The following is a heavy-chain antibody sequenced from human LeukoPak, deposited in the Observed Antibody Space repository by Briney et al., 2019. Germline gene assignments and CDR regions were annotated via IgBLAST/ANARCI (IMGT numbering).Heavy chain of an antibody. Sequence: ASVKVSCKASGYTFTSYDLNWVRQATGQGREWMGWMNPNSGNTGYAQKFQGRVTMTRDTATSTAYMELSSLSSEETAVYYCATPGVHYDPSGYYPFQHWGQGTLVTVSS. V-gene: IGHV1-8*01. CDR1: GYTFTSYD. CDR2: MNPNSGNT. D-gene: IGHD3-22*01. J-gene: IGHJ1*01. CDR3: ATPGVHYDPSGYYPFQH.